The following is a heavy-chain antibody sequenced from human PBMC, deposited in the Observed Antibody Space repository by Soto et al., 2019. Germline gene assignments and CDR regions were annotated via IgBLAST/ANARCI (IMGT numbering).Heavy chain of an antibody. Sequence: EVQLLESGGGLVQPGGSLRLSCAASGFTFSSHAMSWVRQAPGKGLEWVSSTIDSGGRSYHADSVRGRFTISRDNSKNTLYLPMNSLRSDDTAIYYCAKDKMEQWLVGGYYDYWGQGALVTVSS. CDR3: AKDKMEQWLVGGYYDY. J-gene: IGHJ4*02. CDR2: TIDSGGRS. D-gene: IGHD6-19*01. CDR1: GFTFSSHA. V-gene: IGHV3-23*01.